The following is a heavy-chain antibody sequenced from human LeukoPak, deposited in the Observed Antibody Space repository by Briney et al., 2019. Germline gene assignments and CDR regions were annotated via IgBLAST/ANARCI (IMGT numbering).Heavy chain of an antibody. CDR3: ARDYSYSSFHY. CDR2: ISSSGSTI. V-gene: IGHV3-48*03. J-gene: IGHJ4*02. Sequence: GGSLRLSCAASGFTFSSYEMNWVRQAPGKGLEWVSYISSSGSTIYYADSVKGRFTISRDNAKNSLYLQMNSLRAEDTAVYYCARDYSYSSFHYWGQGTLVTVSS. D-gene: IGHD5-18*01. CDR1: GFTFSSYE.